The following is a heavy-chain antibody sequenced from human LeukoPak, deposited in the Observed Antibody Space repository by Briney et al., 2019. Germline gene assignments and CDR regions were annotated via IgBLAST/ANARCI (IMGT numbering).Heavy chain of an antibody. J-gene: IGHJ6*02. CDR2: IIPILGIA. Sequence: ASVKVSCKASGGTFSSYAISWVRQAPGQGLEWMGRIIPILGIANYAQKFQGRVTITADKSTSTAYMELSSLRSEDTAVYYCARDRGYSGYDPGLIYYYYGMDVWGQGTTVTVSS. V-gene: IGHV1-69*04. D-gene: IGHD5-12*01. CDR1: GGTFSSYA. CDR3: ARDRGYSGYDPGLIYYYYGMDV.